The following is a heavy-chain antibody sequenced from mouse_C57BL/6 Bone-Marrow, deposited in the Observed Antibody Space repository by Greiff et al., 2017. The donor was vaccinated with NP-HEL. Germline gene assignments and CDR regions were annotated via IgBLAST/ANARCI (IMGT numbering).Heavy chain of an antibody. CDR1: GFNIKDDY. V-gene: IGHV14-4*01. CDR3: TRDGKASFDY. D-gene: IGHD2-1*01. CDR2: IDPENGDT. Sequence: VQLQQSGAELVRPGASVKLSCTASGFNIKDDYMHWVKQRPEQGLEWIGWIDPENGDTEYASKFQGKATITADTSSNTAYLQLSSLTSEDTAVYYCTRDGKASFDYWGQGTTLTVSS. J-gene: IGHJ2*01.